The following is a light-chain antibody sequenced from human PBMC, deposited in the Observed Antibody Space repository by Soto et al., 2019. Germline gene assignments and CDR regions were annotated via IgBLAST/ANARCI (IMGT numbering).Light chain of an antibody. J-gene: IGKJ1*01. CDR2: DAS. Sequence: DIQMTQSPSTLSASVGDRVTITCRASQSISSWLAWYQQKPGKAPKLLIYDASSLESGVPSRFSGSGSGTEFTLTISSLQPDDFAVYYCQQRSNWPPTWTFGQGTKVDIK. CDR3: QQRSNWPPTWT. V-gene: IGKV1-5*01. CDR1: QSISSW.